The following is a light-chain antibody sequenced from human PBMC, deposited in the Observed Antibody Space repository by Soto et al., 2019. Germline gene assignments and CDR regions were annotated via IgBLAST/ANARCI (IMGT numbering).Light chain of an antibody. J-gene: IGKJ4*01. CDR3: QQYGNSPLLS. V-gene: IGKV3-20*01. CDR2: GAS. Sequence: EIVLTQSPGTLSLSPGERATLSCRASQSVISSYLAWYQQKPGQAPRLVIYGASSRATGIPDRFSGSGSGTDFTLTISRLEHEDIAVYYCQQYGNSPLLSFGGGTKVEIK. CDR1: QSVISSY.